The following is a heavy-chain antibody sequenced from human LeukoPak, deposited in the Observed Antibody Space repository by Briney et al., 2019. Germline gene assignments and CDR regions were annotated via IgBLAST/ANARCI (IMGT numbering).Heavy chain of an antibody. CDR2: IIPMFGAA. CDR1: GGTFRKYA. D-gene: IGHD2-2*01. J-gene: IGHJ4*02. CDR3: AGSLLRVSRTNCCYS. Sequence: GASVKVSCKASGGTFRKYAISWVRQAPGQGLGWMGGIIPMFGAANYAQKFQARATITADESTSTAYMELSSLRSEDTAVYYCAGSLLRVSRTNCCYSWGQGTLVTVSS. V-gene: IGHV1-69*13.